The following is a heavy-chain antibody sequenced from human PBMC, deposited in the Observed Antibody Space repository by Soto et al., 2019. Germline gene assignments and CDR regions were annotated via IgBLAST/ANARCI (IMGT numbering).Heavy chain of an antibody. CDR2: ISAYNGNT. V-gene: IGHV1-18*01. D-gene: IGHD3-22*01. Sequence: GASVKVSCQASGYTFTSYGISWVRQAPGQRLEWMGWISAYNGNTNYAQKLQGRVTMTTDTSTSTAYMELRSLRSDDTAVYYCARDDSASYYYDSSGPYDYWGQGTLVTVSS. CDR3: ARDDSASYYYDSSGPYDY. J-gene: IGHJ4*02. CDR1: GYTFTSYG.